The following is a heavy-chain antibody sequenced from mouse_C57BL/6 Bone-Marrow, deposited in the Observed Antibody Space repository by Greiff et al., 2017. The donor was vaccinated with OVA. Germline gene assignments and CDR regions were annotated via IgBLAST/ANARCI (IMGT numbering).Heavy chain of an antibody. CDR2: ICWNDGK. V-gene: IGHV8-5*01. CDR3: ARSTTVVAYYYAMDY. Sequence: LKESGPGILQPSQTLSLTCSFSGFSLSTSNMGIGWIRQPSGKGLEWLAHICWNDGKYYNTSLKSRLTISKYTSNNQVFLKITSVDTADTATYYCARSTTVVAYYYAMDYWGQGTSVTVSS. CDR1: GFSLSTSNMG. J-gene: IGHJ4*01. D-gene: IGHD1-1*01.